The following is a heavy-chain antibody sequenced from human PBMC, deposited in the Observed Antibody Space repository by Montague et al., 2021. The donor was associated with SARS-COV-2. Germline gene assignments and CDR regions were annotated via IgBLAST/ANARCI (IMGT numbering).Heavy chain of an antibody. V-gene: IGHV4-31*03. CDR3: ARAGTFSSLVVVIVAFDY. D-gene: IGHD2-15*01. J-gene: IGHJ3*01. CDR2: IYYSGST. Sequence: TLSLTCTVSGGSISSGGYYWSWIRQHPGKGLEWIGYIYYSGSTYYNPSLKSRVTISVDTSKNQFSLKLSSVTAADTAVYYCARAGTFSSLVVVIVAFDYWGQGTMVTVSS. CDR1: GGSISSGGYY.